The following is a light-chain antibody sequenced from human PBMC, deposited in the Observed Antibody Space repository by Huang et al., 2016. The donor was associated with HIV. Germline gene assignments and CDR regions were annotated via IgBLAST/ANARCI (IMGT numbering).Light chain of an antibody. CDR3: QQYNDWPRS. Sequence: EIVMTQSPGTLSVAPGERATLSCRANHNINTYLAWFQQKPGTAPRLLISAASTRTADVPARFRGSGSSTEFTLTISSLQSEDIAVYYCQQYNDWPRSFGQGTKVEIK. CDR2: AAS. CDR1: HNINTY. V-gene: IGKV3-15*01. J-gene: IGKJ1*01.